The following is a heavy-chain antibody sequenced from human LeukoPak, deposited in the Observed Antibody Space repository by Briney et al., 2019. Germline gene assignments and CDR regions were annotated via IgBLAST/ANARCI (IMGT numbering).Heavy chain of an antibody. D-gene: IGHD6-6*01. Sequence: PGGSLRLSCAASGFTFSSYSMNWVRQAPGKGLEWVSSISSSSYIYYADSVKGRFTISRDNAKNSLYPQMNSLRAEDTAVYYCARGIEYSSSSDYWGQGTLVTVSS. CDR1: GFTFSSYS. V-gene: IGHV3-21*04. J-gene: IGHJ4*02. CDR3: ARGIEYSSSSDY. CDR2: ISSSSYI.